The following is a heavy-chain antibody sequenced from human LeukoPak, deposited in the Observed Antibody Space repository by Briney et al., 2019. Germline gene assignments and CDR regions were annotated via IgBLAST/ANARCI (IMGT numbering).Heavy chain of an antibody. CDR2: IYPGDSDT. Sequence: GESLKISCKGSGYSFTSYWIGWVRQMPGKGLERMGIIYPGDSDTRYSPPFQGQVIISADKSLSTAYLQWSSLKASDTAMYYCARLEGMPTSSVDYWGQGTLVTVSS. CDR3: ARLEGMPTSSVDY. J-gene: IGHJ4*02. V-gene: IGHV5-51*01. CDR1: GYSFTSYW. D-gene: IGHD5-24*01.